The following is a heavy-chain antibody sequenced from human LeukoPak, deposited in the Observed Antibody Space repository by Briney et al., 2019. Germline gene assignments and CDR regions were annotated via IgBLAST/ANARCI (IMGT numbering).Heavy chain of an antibody. J-gene: IGHJ4*02. CDR2: IYHSGST. V-gene: IGHV4-30-2*01. D-gene: IGHD1-1*01. Sequence: SQTLSLTCAVSGGSISSGGYSWSWIRQPPGKGLEWIGYIYHSGSTYYNPSLKSRVTISVDRSKNQFSLKLSSVTAADTAVYYCARGGNWINYWGQGTLVTASP. CDR3: ARGGNWINY. CDR1: GGSISSGGYS.